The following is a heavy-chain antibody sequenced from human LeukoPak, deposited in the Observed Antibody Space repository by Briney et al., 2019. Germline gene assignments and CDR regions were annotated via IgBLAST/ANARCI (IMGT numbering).Heavy chain of an antibody. Sequence: PSETLSLTCTVSGGSISSYYWSWIRQPAGKGLEWIGRIYTSGSTNYNPSLKSRVTMSVDTSKNQFSLKLSSVTAADTAVYYCARWNFWSGYPYCFDYWGQGTLVTVSS. J-gene: IGHJ4*02. CDR1: GGSISSYY. CDR3: ARWNFWSGYPYCFDY. V-gene: IGHV4-4*07. CDR2: IYTSGST. D-gene: IGHD3-3*01.